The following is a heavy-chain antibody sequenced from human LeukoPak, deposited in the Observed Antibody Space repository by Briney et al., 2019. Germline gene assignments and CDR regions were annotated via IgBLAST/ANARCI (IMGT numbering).Heavy chain of an antibody. CDR2: IKQDGSEK. CDR3: ARDRDPGYNDSSGYRRVNAFDI. V-gene: IGHV3-7*01. Sequence: GGSLRLSCAASGFTFSSYWMSWVRQAPGKGLEWVANIKQDGSEKYYVDSVKGRFTISRDNDKNSLYLQMNSLRAEDTAVYYCARDRDPGYNDSSGYRRVNAFDIWGQGTMVTVSS. J-gene: IGHJ3*02. D-gene: IGHD3-22*01. CDR1: GFTFSSYW.